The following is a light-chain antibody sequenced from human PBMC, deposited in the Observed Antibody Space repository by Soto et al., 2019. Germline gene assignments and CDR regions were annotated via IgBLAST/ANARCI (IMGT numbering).Light chain of an antibody. CDR2: AVS. CDR3: QQSFSAPRT. Sequence: DIQMTQFPSSLSASVGDRATVTCRASQSISRYLNWYQQKPGKAPKILIYAVSSLQTGVPSRFSGTESGTDFTLTISGLKPEDFATYYCQQSFSAPRTFGQGTKVDIK. V-gene: IGKV1-39*01. CDR1: QSISRY. J-gene: IGKJ2*01.